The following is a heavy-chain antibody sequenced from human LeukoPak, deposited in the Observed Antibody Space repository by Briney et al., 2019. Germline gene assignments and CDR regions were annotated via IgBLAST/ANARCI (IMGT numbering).Heavy chain of an antibody. J-gene: IGHJ4*02. D-gene: IGHD3-10*01. CDR2: ISYDGSNK. CDR3: ARPPGSFDY. Sequence: PGGSLRLSCAASGFTFSSYGMHWVRQAPGKGLEWVAVISYDGSNKYYADSVKGRFTISRDNAKNSLYLQMNSLRAEDTAVYYCARPPGSFDYWGQGTLVTVSS. V-gene: IGHV3-30*03. CDR1: GFTFSSYG.